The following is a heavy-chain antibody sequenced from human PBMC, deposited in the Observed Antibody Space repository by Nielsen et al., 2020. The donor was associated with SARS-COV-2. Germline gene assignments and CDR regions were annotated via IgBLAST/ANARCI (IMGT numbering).Heavy chain of an antibody. CDR3: ARLRDDGYYFDTGPYDY. D-gene: IGHD2/OR15-2a*01. CDR1: GFTCSSYA. CDR2: ISYDGSNK. Sequence: GESLKISCAATGFTCSSYAMNWVRQAPGKGLERVAVISYDGSNKYYADSVKGRFITSRDNAKNTVYLQKNSLKAEDTAVYYCARLRDDGYYFDTGPYDYWGQGSPVTVSS. V-gene: IGHV3-30-3*01. J-gene: IGHJ4*02.